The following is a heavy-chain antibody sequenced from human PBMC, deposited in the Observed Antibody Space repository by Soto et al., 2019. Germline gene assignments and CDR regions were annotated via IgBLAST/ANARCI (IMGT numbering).Heavy chain of an antibody. J-gene: IGHJ4*02. CDR3: AKDRVRFGGPLSDY. V-gene: IGHV3-23*01. Sequence: GGSLRLSFAASGFTFSSYAMSWVLQAPGKGLEWVSAISGSGGSTYYADSVKGRFTIPRDNSKNTLYLQVNSLRAEDTAVYYCAKDRVRFGGPLSDYWGQGTLVTVSS. CDR1: GFTFSSYA. CDR2: ISGSGGST. D-gene: IGHD3-3*01.